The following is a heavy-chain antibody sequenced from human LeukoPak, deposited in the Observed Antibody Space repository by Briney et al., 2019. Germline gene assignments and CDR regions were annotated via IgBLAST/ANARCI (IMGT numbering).Heavy chain of an antibody. CDR2: ISAYNGNT. Sequence: GASVKVACKASGYMFTSYGITWVRQAPGQGLEWMGWISAYNGNTKESQRVQGRVTMTTDTSTSTAYIELRNLRSDATAVYYCSRDGSSWSFELWGQGTLVTVSS. V-gene: IGHV1-18*01. J-gene: IGHJ4*02. D-gene: IGHD6-13*01. CDR1: GYMFTSYG. CDR3: SRDGSSWSFEL.